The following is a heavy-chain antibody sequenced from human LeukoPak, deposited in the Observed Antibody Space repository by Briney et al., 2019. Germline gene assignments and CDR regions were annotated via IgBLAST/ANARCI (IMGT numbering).Heavy chain of an antibody. V-gene: IGHV3-30-3*01. Sequence: GGSLRLSCAASGFTFSSFAMHWVRQAPGKGLEWVAVISYDGSNKYYADSVKGRFTISRDNSKNTLYLQMNSLRAEDTAVYYCARESGRGYSGCDYWGQGTLVTVSS. CDR3: ARESGRGYSGCDY. CDR2: ISYDGSNK. D-gene: IGHD5-12*01. CDR1: GFTFSSFA. J-gene: IGHJ4*02.